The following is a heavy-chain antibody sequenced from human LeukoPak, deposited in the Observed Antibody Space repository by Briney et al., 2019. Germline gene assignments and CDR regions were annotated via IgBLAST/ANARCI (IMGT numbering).Heavy chain of an antibody. V-gene: IGHV4-34*01. CDR2: INHSGSI. CDR3: ARTTRISRRPFDY. CDR1: GGSFSGYY. Sequence: SETLFLTCAVYGGSFSGYYWSWIRQPPGKGLEWIGEINHSGSINYNPSLKSRVTISVDTSKNQFSLKLSSVTAADTAVYYCARTTRISRRPFDYWGQGTLVTVSS. J-gene: IGHJ4*02. D-gene: IGHD2/OR15-2a*01.